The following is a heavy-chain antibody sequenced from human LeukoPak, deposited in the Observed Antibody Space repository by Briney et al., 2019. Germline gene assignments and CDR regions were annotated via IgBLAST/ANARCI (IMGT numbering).Heavy chain of an antibody. CDR3: ARGQGSSGWYRPTGYYGMDV. J-gene: IGHJ6*02. D-gene: IGHD6-19*01. CDR2: INHSGST. Sequence: SETLSLTCAVYGGSFSGYYWSWIRQPPGKGLEWIGEINHSGSTNYNPSLKSRVTISVDTSKNQFSLKLSSVTAADTAVYYCARGQGSSGWYRPTGYYGMDVWGQGTTVTVSS. CDR1: GGSFSGYY. V-gene: IGHV4-34*01.